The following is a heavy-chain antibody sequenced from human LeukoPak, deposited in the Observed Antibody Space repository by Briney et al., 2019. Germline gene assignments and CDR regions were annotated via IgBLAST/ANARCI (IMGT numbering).Heavy chain of an antibody. Sequence: TGGSLRLSCEGSGYSFSSFWMHWVRQAPGEGLVWVSRLNEDGGITNYADFAKGRFTISRDNAKNTLYLQMNSLRAEDTAVYYCASGGHGYSGYDPDFDYWGQGTLVTVSS. CDR3: ASGGHGYSGYDPDFDY. D-gene: IGHD5-12*01. CDR2: LNEDGGIT. V-gene: IGHV3-74*01. CDR1: GYSFSSFW. J-gene: IGHJ4*02.